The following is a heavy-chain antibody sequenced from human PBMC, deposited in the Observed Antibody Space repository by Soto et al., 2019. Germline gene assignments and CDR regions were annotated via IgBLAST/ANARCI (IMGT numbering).Heavy chain of an antibody. J-gene: IGHJ6*02. D-gene: IGHD6-19*01. CDR3: ARTDSSGWWDYYGMDV. CDR2: IYYSGST. Sequence: SVPLCLTCTVSCGSIGSYYWSRIRQHTGKGLEWIGYIYYSGSTNYNPSLKSRVTISVDTSKNQFSLKLSSVTAADTAVYYCARTDSSGWWDYYGMDVWGQGTTVTVSS. CDR1: CGSIGSYY. V-gene: IGHV4-59*01.